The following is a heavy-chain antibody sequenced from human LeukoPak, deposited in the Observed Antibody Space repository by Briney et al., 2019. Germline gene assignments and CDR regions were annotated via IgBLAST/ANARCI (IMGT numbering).Heavy chain of an antibody. CDR2: IYYSGST. D-gene: IGHD5-18*01. CDR1: GGSISSSSYY. CDR3: ARSRRGYSYGSTDY. J-gene: IGHJ4*02. Sequence: SETLSLTCTVSGGSISSSSYYWGWIRQPPGKGLEWIGSIYYSGSTYYNPSLKSRVTISVDTSKNQFSLKLSSVTAADTAVYYCARSRRGYSYGSTDYWGQGTLVTVSS. V-gene: IGHV4-39*01.